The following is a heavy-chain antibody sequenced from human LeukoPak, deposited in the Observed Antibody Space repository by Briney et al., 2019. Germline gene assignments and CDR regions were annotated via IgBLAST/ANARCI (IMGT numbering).Heavy chain of an antibody. CDR3: ASDLYSYGALDY. Sequence: PSETLSLTCTVSGGSISSYYWSWIRQPPGKGLEWIGYIYYSGSTNYNPSLKSRVTISVDTSKNQFSLKLSSVTAADTAVYYCASDLYSYGALDYWGQGTLVTVSS. V-gene: IGHV4-59*01. CDR1: GGSISSYY. J-gene: IGHJ4*02. D-gene: IGHD5-18*01. CDR2: IYYSGST.